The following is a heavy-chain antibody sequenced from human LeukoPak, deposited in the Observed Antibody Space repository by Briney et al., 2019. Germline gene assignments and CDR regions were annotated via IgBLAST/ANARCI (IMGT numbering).Heavy chain of an antibody. J-gene: IGHJ4*02. CDR1: GGSISSYY. CDR2: SYYSGST. V-gene: IGHV4-59*01. D-gene: IGHD3-22*01. Sequence: PSETLSLTCTVSGGSISSYYWSWIRQPPGKGLEWIGYSYYSGSTNYNPSLKSRVTISVDTSKNQFSLQLSSVTAADTAVYYCARAWDYYDSSGDHIHFDYWGQGTLVTVSS. CDR3: ARAWDYYDSSGDHIHFDY.